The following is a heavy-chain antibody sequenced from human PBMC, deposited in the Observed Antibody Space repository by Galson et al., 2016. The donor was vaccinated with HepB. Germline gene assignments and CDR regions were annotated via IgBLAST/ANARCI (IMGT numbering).Heavy chain of an antibody. D-gene: IGHD1-14*01. CDR3: ARDNHALLAFDI. CDR1: TGTFNNYA. CDR2: FIPVFGTT. Sequence: QSGAEVKNPGASVKVSCKASTGTFNNYAISWMRQAPTQGLEWMGGFIPVFGTTHYAQSFQGGLTLTADESTGTAYMELTNVGSADTAIYYCARDNHALLAFDIWGQGTMVTVSS. V-gene: IGHV1-69*13. J-gene: IGHJ3*02.